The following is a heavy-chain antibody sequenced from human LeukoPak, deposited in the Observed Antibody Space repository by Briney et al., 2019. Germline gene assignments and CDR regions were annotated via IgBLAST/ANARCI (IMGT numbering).Heavy chain of an antibody. Sequence: SAKVSFKASGGTFSSYAISWVRQAPGQGLEWMGGIIPIFGTANYAQKFQGRVTITADESTSTAYMELSSLRSEDTAVYYCARAIATKGSGSTDFDYWGQGTLVTVSS. CDR2: IIPIFGTA. V-gene: IGHV1-69*01. J-gene: IGHJ4*02. D-gene: IGHD3-10*01. CDR1: GGTFSSYA. CDR3: ARAIATKGSGSTDFDY.